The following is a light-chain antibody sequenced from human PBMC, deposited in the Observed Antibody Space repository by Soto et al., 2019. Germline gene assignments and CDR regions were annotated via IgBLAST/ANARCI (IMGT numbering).Light chain of an antibody. Sequence: QSALTQPASVSGSPGQSITISCTGTSSDVGGYNYVSWYQQHPGKAPKLMIYEVSNRPSGVSNRFSGSKSGNTASLTISGLQAEDEADYYCSSYTSSSPHVLGTGTQLTVL. V-gene: IGLV2-14*01. J-gene: IGLJ1*01. CDR2: EVS. CDR3: SSYTSSSPHV. CDR1: SSDVGGYNY.